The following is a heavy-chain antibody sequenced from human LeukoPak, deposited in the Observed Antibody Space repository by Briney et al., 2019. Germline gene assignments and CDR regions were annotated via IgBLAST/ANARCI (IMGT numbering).Heavy chain of an antibody. V-gene: IGHV1-3*01. Sequence: ASVKVSCKASGYTFTSYAMHWVRQAPGQRLEWMGWINAGNGNTKYSQKFQGRVTITGDTSASTAYMEPSSLRSEDTAVYYCARGRVVPAAPTFHYWGQGTLVTVSS. CDR1: GYTFTSYA. CDR3: ARGRVVPAAPTFHY. J-gene: IGHJ4*02. CDR2: INAGNGNT. D-gene: IGHD2-2*01.